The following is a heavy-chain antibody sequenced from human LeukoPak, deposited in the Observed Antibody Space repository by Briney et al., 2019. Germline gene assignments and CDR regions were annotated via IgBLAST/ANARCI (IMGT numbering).Heavy chain of an antibody. Sequence: SETLSLTCTVSGGSISSYYWSWIRQPAGKGLEWIGRIYTSGSTNYNPSLKSRVTISVDTSKNQFSLKLSSVTAADTAVYYCARAKYYYDSSGYPDYYYYYMDVWGKGTTVTISS. CDR2: IYTSGST. V-gene: IGHV4-4*07. CDR3: ARAKYYYDSSGYPDYYYYYMDV. D-gene: IGHD3-22*01. CDR1: GGSISSYY. J-gene: IGHJ6*03.